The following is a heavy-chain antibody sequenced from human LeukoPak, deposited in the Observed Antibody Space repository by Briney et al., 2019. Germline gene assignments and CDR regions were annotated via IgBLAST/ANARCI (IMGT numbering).Heavy chain of an antibody. J-gene: IGHJ4*02. CDR1: GFTFDDYG. Sequence: GGSLRLSCAASGFTFDDYGMSWVRQAPGKGLEWVSRVGGSGVSTYYGDSVKGGFTISRDNSKNTLYLQMNSLRAEDTAVYYCAKNNDFDYWGQGTLVTVSS. D-gene: IGHD2-8*01. V-gene: IGHV3-23*01. CDR2: VGGSGVST. CDR3: AKNNDFDY.